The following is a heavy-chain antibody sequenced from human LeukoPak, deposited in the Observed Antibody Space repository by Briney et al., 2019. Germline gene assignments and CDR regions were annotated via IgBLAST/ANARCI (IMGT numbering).Heavy chain of an antibody. Sequence: GESLKISCKGSGNSFTSYWIGWVRQMPGKGLEWMGIIYPGDSDTRYSPSFQGQVTISADKSISTAYLQWSGLKASDTAMYYCASLLGYCSGGSCYLVWGQGTMVTVSS. V-gene: IGHV5-51*01. CDR2: IYPGDSDT. J-gene: IGHJ3*01. CDR1: GNSFTSYW. CDR3: ASLLGYCSGGSCYLV. D-gene: IGHD2-15*01.